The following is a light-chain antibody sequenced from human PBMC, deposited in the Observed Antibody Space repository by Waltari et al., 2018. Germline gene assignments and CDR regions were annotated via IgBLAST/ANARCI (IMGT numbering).Light chain of an antibody. CDR2: AAS. CDR1: QSITDS. Sequence: DIHMTQSPSSLSASVGAGVTITCRASQSITDSLNWYQQKPGKAPKLLIYAASNLQNGVPSRFSGSGSVTDFTLTINSLQPEDFATYYCQQSYTTVRTFGLGTKVEI. J-gene: IGKJ1*01. CDR3: QQSYTTVRT. V-gene: IGKV1-39*01.